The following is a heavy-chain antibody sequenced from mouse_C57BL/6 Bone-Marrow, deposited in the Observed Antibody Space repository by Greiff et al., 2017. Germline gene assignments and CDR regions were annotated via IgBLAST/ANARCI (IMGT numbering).Heavy chain of an antibody. J-gene: IGHJ3*01. V-gene: IGHV1-64*01. CDR1: GYTFTSYW. D-gene: IGHD1-1*01. Sequence: QVQLQQPGAELVKPGASVKLSCKASGYTFTSYWMHWVKPRPGQGLEWIGMIHPNRGSTNYNEKFKSKATLTVDKSSSTAYMQLSRLTSEDSAVYYCARSIPYYYGSSYGRFAYWGQGTLVTVSA. CDR3: ARSIPYYYGSSYGRFAY. CDR2: IHPNRGST.